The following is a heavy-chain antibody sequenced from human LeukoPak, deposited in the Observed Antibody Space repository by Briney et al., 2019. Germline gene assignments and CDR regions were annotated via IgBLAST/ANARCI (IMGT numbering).Heavy chain of an antibody. J-gene: IGHJ5*02. CDR3: ARDRLVRGVIAVGAEGFDP. CDR1: GGSISSYY. V-gene: IGHV4-59*01. Sequence: PSETLSLTCTVSGGSISSYYWSWIRQPPGKGLEWIGYIYYSGSTNYNPSLKSRVTISVDTSKNQISLKLSSVTAADTAVYYCARDRLVRGVIAVGAEGFDPWGQEPWSPSPQ. CDR2: IYYSGST. D-gene: IGHD3-10*01.